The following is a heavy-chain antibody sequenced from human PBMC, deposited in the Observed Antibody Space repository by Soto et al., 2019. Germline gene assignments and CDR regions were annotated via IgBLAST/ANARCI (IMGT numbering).Heavy chain of an antibody. CDR3: AHSRGAERITMIVVVIPYFDY. Sequence: ESGPTVVNPTQTLTLTCTFSGFSLSTSGVGVGWIRQPPGKALELLALIYWNDDKRCSPSLKSRLTITKDTSKNQVVLTMTNMDPVDTATYYCAHSRGAERITMIVVVIPYFDYWGQGTLVTVSS. CDR2: IYWNDDK. V-gene: IGHV2-5*01. D-gene: IGHD3-22*01. J-gene: IGHJ4*02. CDR1: GFSLSTSGVG.